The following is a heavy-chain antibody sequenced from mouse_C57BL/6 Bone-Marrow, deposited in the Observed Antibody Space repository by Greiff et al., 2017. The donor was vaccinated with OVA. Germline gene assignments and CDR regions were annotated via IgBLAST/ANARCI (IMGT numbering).Heavy chain of an antibody. J-gene: IGHJ4*01. CDR2: IRNKANGYTT. Sequence: EVKLMESGGGLVQPGGSLSLSCAASGFTFTDYYMSWVRQPPGKALEWLGFIRNKANGYTTEYSASVKGRFTISRDNSQSILYLQMNALRAEDSATYYCARSVAYAMDYWGQGTSVTVSS. V-gene: IGHV7-3*01. CDR1: GFTFTDYY. CDR3: ARSVAYAMDY. D-gene: IGHD1-1*01.